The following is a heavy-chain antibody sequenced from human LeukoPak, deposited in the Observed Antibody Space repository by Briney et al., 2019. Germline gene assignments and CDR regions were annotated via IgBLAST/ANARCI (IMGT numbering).Heavy chain of an antibody. V-gene: IGHV3-9*01. J-gene: IGHJ4*02. CDR3: AKDTGTAMAYYFDY. D-gene: IGHD5-18*01. CDR2: ISLNSGSI. Sequence: PGGSLRLSCAASGFTFDDYAMHWVRQAPGKGLEWVSGISLNSGSIGYADSVKGRFTISRDNAKNSLYLQMNSLRAEDTALYYCAKDTGTAMAYYFDYWGQGTLVTVSS. CDR1: GFTFDDYA.